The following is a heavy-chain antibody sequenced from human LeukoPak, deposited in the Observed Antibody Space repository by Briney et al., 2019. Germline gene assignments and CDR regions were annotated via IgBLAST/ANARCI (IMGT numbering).Heavy chain of an antibody. Sequence: GGSLRLSCAASAFTFSSYWMGWVRQAPGRGLEWVANIKGDGSEEYYVDSVKGLFTISRDNAKNSLYLHMNSLRAEDTAVYYCAKVCLLNVYSPASWGQGTLVTVSS. D-gene: IGHD3-16*01. CDR1: AFTFSSYW. CDR3: AKVCLLNVYSPAS. CDR2: IKGDGSEE. J-gene: IGHJ5*02. V-gene: IGHV3-7*05.